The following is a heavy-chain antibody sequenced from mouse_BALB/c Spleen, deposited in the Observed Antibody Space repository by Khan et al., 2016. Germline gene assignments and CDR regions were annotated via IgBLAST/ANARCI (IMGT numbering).Heavy chain of an antibody. J-gene: IGHJ3*01. Sequence: EVQLQESGPSLAKPSQTLSLTCSVTGDSITSGYWNWIRKFPGNRLEYMGYISYSGNTYYNPFLNSRISITRDTSKNQHYLQLISVTTEDTATDYCARSNRNDAWFAYWGQGTLVTVSA. V-gene: IGHV3-8*02. CDR2: ISYSGNT. CDR1: GDSITSGY. D-gene: IGHD2-14*01. CDR3: ARSNRNDAWFAY.